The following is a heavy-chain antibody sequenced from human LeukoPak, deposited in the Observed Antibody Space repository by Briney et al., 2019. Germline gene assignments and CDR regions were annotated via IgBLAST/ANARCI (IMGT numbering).Heavy chain of an antibody. J-gene: IGHJ4*02. CDR2: VKHDGSQK. CDR1: GFTFNFYF. CDR3: ARAPQGSTPDY. Sequence: GGSLRLSCSASGFTFNFYFMSWVRRAPGKGLEWVASVKHDGSQKSYADSVNGRFTISRDNAKNSVYLQMDTLRAEDTAVYYCARAPQGSTPDYWGQGTLVSVSS. V-gene: IGHV3-7*01.